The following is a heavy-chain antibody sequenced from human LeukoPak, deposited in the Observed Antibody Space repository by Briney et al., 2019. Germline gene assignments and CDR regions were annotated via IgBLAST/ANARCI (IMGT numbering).Heavy chain of an antibody. V-gene: IGHV3-23*01. Sequence: GSLRLSCAASGFTFSSYAMSWVRQAPGKGLEWVSAISGSGGSTYYADSAKGRFTISRDNAKNTLYLQMNSLRVEDTAVYYCARGFDYYDSTGSGYWGQGTLVTVSS. CDR2: ISGSGGST. CDR3: ARGFDYYDSTGSGY. CDR1: GFTFSSYA. D-gene: IGHD3-22*01. J-gene: IGHJ4*02.